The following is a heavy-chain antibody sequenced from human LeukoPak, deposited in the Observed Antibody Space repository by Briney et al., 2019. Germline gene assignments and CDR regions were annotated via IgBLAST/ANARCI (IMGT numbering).Heavy chain of an antibody. CDR1: GYTFTSYG. J-gene: IGHJ4*02. CDR2: INPNSGGT. CDR3: ALNDYGDGLGY. D-gene: IGHD4-17*01. V-gene: IGHV1-2*02. Sequence: VASVKVSCKASGYTFTSYGISWVRQAPGQGLEWMGWINPNSGGTNYAQRFQGRVTMTRDTSFSTAYMELSRLRSDDTAVYYCALNDYGDGLGYWGQGTLVTVFS.